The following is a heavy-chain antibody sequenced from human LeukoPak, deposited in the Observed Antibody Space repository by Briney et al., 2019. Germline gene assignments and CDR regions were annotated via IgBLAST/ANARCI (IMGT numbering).Heavy chain of an antibody. CDR3: ARGPVELGDAFDI. Sequence: ASVKVSCKASGYTFTGYYMHWVRQAPGQGLAWMGWINPNSGGTNYAQKFQGRVTMTRDTSISTAYMELSRLRSDDTAVYYCARGPVELGDAFDIWGQGTMVTVSS. D-gene: IGHD1-7*01. V-gene: IGHV1-2*02. CDR2: INPNSGGT. CDR1: GYTFTGYY. J-gene: IGHJ3*02.